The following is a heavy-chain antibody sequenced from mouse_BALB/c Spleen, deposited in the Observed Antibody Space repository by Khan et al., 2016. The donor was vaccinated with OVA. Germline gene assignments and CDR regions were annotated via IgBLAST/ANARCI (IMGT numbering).Heavy chain of an antibody. CDR2: LNPSTGYT. J-gene: IGHJ2*01. CDR3: ARRGLRWDFDY. CDR1: GYTFINYW. D-gene: IGHD1-1*01. V-gene: IGHV1-7*01. Sequence: QIQLVQSGAELAKPGASVKMSCKASGYTFINYWILWVKQRPGQGLEWIGYLNPSTGYTEYNQNFKDKATLTADKSSSTAYMQLSSLTSEDSAVYYCARRGLRWDFDYWGQGTTLTVSS.